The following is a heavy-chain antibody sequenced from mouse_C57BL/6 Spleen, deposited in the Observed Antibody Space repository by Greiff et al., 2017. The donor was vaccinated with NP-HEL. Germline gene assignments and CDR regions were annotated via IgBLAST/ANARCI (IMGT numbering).Heavy chain of an antibody. J-gene: IGHJ3*01. CDR2: INPGSGGT. Sequence: VQLQESGAELVRPGTSVKVSCKASGYAFTNYLIEWVKQRPGQGLEWIGVINPGSGGTNYNEKFKGKATLTADKSSSTAYMQLSSLTSEDSAVYFCARSSTMVRGAYWGQGTLVTVSA. CDR1: GYAFTNYL. V-gene: IGHV1-54*01. CDR3: ARSSTMVRGAY. D-gene: IGHD2-1*01.